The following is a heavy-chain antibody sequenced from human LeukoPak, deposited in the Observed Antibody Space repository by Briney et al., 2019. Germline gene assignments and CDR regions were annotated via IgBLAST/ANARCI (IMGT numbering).Heavy chain of an antibody. CDR1: GGTFSSYA. V-gene: IGHV1-69*04. D-gene: IGHD2-2*01. J-gene: IGHJ4*02. CDR2: IIPILGIA. Sequence: SVKVSCKASGGTFSSYAISWVRQAPGQGLEWMGRIIPILGIANYAQKFQGRVTITADKSTSTAYMELSSLRSEDTAVYYCGKGFWRRFYCSSTSCYFDYWGQGTLVTVSS. CDR3: GKGFWRRFYCSSTSCYFDY.